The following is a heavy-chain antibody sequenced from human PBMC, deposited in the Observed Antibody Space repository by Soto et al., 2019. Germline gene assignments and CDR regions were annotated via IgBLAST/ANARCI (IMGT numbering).Heavy chain of an antibody. V-gene: IGHV1-3*04. D-gene: IGHD2-21*02. CDR2: INTGNGNT. J-gene: IGHJ4*02. CDR3: EGPKDYDDCFVL. CDR1: GYAFTRFT. Sequence: ASVKVSCKASGYAFTRFTIHWVRQAPGQRLERMGSINTGNGNTRFLQKFQGRVTFTRDTSANTAYMELSSLISENTAMNYYEGPKDYDDCFVLGGQGTLVTVSS.